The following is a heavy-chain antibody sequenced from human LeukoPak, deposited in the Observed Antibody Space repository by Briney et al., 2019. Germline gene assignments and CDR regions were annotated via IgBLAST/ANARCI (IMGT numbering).Heavy chain of an antibody. CDR2: ISWNSGSI. Sequence: QAGGSLRLSCAASGFTFDDYAMHWVRQAPGKGLEWVSGISWNSGSIGYADSVKGRFTISRDNAKNSLYLQMNSLRAEDTAIYYCAKSYGSGSYYNRLQPPFDYWGQGTLVTVSS. V-gene: IGHV3-9*01. J-gene: IGHJ4*02. CDR3: AKSYGSGSYYNRLQPPFDY. D-gene: IGHD3-10*01. CDR1: GFTFDDYA.